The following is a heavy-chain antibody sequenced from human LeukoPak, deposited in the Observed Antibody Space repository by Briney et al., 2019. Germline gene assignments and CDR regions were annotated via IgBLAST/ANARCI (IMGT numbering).Heavy chain of an antibody. Sequence: SVKVSCKVSGGTFSSYPISWVRQAPGQGLEWMGEITPIFGEAQNAEKFQGRVTITADEPTSTVYMELASLRLDDTAMYYCARNSRVASTSGLNYWGQGTLVTVSS. CDR2: ITPIFGEA. CDR1: GGTFSSYP. J-gene: IGHJ4*02. D-gene: IGHD5-12*01. V-gene: IGHV1-69*01. CDR3: ARNSRVASTSGLNY.